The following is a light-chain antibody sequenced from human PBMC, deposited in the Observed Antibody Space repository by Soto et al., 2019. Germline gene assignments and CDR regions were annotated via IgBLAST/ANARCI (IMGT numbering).Light chain of an antibody. V-gene: IGKV1-39*01. CDR2: AAS. CDR1: RTMSSD. J-gene: IGKJ1*01. Sequence: DIQMTQTPSSLSASVGDRVTITCRASRTMSSDINWYQQKPGQAPKFLIYAASSLQSGVPSRFSGSGSGTEFTLTISSLQPEDSATYFCQQSYSDPWTFGQGTKVEV. CDR3: QQSYSDPWT.